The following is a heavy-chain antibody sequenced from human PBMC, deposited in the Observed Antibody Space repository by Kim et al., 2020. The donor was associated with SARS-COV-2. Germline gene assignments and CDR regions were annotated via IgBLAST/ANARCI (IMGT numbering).Heavy chain of an antibody. V-gene: IGHV4-34*01. D-gene: IGHD1-7*01. CDR3: ARSRITGTTGLGY. J-gene: IGHJ4*02. Sequence: NPPLRSQLTISVDPSRNKFSLKLSSVTAADTAVYYCARSRITGTTGLGYWGQGTLVTVSS.